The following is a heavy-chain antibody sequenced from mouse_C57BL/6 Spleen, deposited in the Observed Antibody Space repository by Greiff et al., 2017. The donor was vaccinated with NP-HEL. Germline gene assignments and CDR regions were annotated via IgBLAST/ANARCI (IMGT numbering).Heavy chain of an antibody. CDR2: IDPETGGT. CDR3: TRPDSYWYLDV. Sequence: VQLQQSGAELVRPGASVTLSCKASGYTFTDYEMHWVKQTPVHGLEWIGAIDPETGGTAYNQKFKGKAILTADKSSSTAYMELRSLTSADSAIYDCTRPDSYWYLDVWGTGTTVTVSS. CDR1: GYTFTDYE. J-gene: IGHJ1*03. V-gene: IGHV1-15*01.